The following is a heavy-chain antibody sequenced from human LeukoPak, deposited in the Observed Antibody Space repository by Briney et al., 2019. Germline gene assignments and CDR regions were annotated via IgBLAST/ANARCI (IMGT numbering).Heavy chain of an antibody. J-gene: IGHJ6*03. CDR2: IYYSGNT. CDR3: ARVNDGDRYYYYYYMDV. D-gene: IGHD4-17*01. V-gene: IGHV4-39*07. CDR1: GGSISSSRYY. Sequence: SETLSLTCTVSGGSISSSRYYWGWIRQSPGKGLEWIGTIYYSGNTYYNPSLKSRVTISVDTSKNQFSLKLSSVTAADTAVYYCARVNDGDRYYYYYYMDVWGKGTTVTVSS.